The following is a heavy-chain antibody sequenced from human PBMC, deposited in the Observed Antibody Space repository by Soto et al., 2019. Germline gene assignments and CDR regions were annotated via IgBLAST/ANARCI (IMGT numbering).Heavy chain of an antibody. V-gene: IGHV3-33*01. CDR3: ARLYYDGSVPGY. CDR1: GFTFSSYG. CDR2: IWYDGSNK. Sequence: QVQLVESGGGVVQPGRSLRLSCAASGFTFSSYGMHWVRQAPGKGLEWVAVIWYDGSNKYYADSVKGRFTISRDNSKNPLYLQMHSLRGDDTAVYYCARLYYDGSVPGYWGQGTLVAVSS. D-gene: IGHD3-10*01. J-gene: IGHJ4*02.